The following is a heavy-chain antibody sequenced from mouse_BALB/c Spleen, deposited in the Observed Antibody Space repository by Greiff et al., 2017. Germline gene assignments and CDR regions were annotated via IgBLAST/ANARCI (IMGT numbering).Heavy chain of an antibody. CDR2: INPSNGRT. Sequence: QVQLQQPGAELVKPGASVKLSCKASGYTFTSYWMHWVKQRPGQGLEWIGEINPSNGRTNYNEKFKSKATLTVDKSSSTAYMQLSSLTSEDSAVYYCAGQYYFDDWGQGTTLTVSS. CDR1: GYTFTSYW. V-gene: IGHV1S81*02. J-gene: IGHJ2*01. CDR3: AGQYYFDD.